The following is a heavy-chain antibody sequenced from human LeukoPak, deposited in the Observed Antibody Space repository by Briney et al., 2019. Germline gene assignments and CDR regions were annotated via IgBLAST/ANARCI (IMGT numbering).Heavy chain of an antibody. D-gene: IGHD4-23*01. CDR2: IRYDGTNK. Sequence: GGSLRLSCAASGFTFSSYGMHWVRQAPGKGLEWVAFIRYDGTNKYYADSVKGRFTISRDNARNSLYLEMNSLRAEDTAVYFCARDGDTVLTRGYYYYLDVWGKGTTVTVSS. CDR3: ARDGDTVLTRGYYYYLDV. J-gene: IGHJ6*03. V-gene: IGHV3-30*02. CDR1: GFTFSSYG.